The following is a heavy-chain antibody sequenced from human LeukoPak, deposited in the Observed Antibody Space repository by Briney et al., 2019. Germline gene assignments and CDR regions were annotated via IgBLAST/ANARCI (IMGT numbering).Heavy chain of an antibody. V-gene: IGHV3-53*01. CDR1: GFTVSSNY. D-gene: IGHD4-17*01. Sequence: GGSLRLSCAASGFTVSSNYMSWVRQAPGKGLEWVSVIYSGGSTYYADSVKGRFTISRDNYKNTLYLQMNSLRAEDTAVYYCARDTVTTGGVWFDPWGQGTLVTVSS. J-gene: IGHJ5*02. CDR3: ARDTVTTGGVWFDP. CDR2: IYSGGST.